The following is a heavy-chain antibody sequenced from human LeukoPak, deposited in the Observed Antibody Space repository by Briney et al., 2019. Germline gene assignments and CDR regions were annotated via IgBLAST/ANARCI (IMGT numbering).Heavy chain of an antibody. D-gene: IGHD3-22*01. V-gene: IGHV1-69*04. CDR2: IIPILGIA. CDR1: GGTFSSYA. J-gene: IGHJ4*02. Sequence: SVKVSCKASGGTFSSYAISWVRQAPGQGLEWMGRIIPILGIANYAQKFQGRVMITADKSTSTAYMELSSLRSEDTAVYYCARLVGSGYYYHFDYWGQGTLVTVSS. CDR3: ARLVGSGYYYHFDY.